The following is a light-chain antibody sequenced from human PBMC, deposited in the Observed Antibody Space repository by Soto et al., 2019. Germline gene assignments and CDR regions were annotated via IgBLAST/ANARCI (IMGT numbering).Light chain of an antibody. CDR3: QQGYSSPPT. CDR1: QRVSNY. Sequence: DIQMTQSPSSLSASVGDRVTITCRASQRVSNYLNWYQKKPGKAPNLLVYAASNLQSGVPSRFSGSGSGTDSPLTISSLQPEDFATYYCQQGYSSPPTFGQGTRVDNK. V-gene: IGKV1-39*01. CDR2: AAS. J-gene: IGKJ5*01.